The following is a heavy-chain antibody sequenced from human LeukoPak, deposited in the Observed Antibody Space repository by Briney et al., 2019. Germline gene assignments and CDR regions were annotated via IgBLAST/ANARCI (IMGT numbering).Heavy chain of an antibody. V-gene: IGHV3-23*01. CDR3: AKDLTDGSWYSYYYYMDV. D-gene: IGHD6-13*01. J-gene: IGHJ6*03. CDR2: ISGSGGST. Sequence: GGSLRLSCAASGFTFSSYGMSWVRQAPGKGLEWVSAISGSGGSTYYADSVKGRFTISRDNSKNTLYLQMNSLRAEDTAVYYCAKDLTDGSWYSYYYYMDVWGKGTTVTVSS. CDR1: GFTFSSYG.